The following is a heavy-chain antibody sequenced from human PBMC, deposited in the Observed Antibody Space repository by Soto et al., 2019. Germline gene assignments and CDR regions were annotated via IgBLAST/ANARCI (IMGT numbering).Heavy chain of an antibody. D-gene: IGHD2-15*01. V-gene: IGHV3-53*01. J-gene: IGHJ5*02. Sequence: GRAPRRACVEISVAARRKYMNWVRQAPGKGLEWVPIIWSAGLTYYADSVRGRFTISRDISKNILFLQMNNLRAEDAAIYYCARELPPDLWGQGTLVTVSS. CDR1: SVAARRKY. CDR2: IWSAGLT. CDR3: ARELPPDL.